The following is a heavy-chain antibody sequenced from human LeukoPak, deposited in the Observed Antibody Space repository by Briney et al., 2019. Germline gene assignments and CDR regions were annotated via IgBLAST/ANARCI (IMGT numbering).Heavy chain of an antibody. J-gene: IGHJ3*02. V-gene: IGHV4-30-4*07. Sequence: SPSETLSLTCAVSGGSISSGVYSWSWFRQPPGKGLEWIGYIYYSGNTYYNPSLKSRVTISVDTSKNHFSPKLSSVTAADTAVYYCARGGAVAGPDWGDAFDIWGQGTMVTVSS. CDR2: IYYSGNT. CDR3: ARGGAVAGPDWGDAFDI. D-gene: IGHD6-13*01. CDR1: GGSISSGVYS.